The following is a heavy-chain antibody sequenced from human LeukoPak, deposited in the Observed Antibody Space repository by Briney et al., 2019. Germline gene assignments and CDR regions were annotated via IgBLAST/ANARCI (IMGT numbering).Heavy chain of an antibody. Sequence: SETLSLTYAVSGVSFNDYYWSWVRQPPGKGLEWVGVINHSGYTNDSPSLTSRVTLSIETSRKQFSRNLRSVAVADRGKYYCTRMTAGNYYWGQGTLVTVSS. CDR1: GVSFNDYY. J-gene: IGHJ4*02. CDR3: TRMTAGNYY. CDR2: INHSGYT. D-gene: IGHD2-21*02. V-gene: IGHV4-34*01.